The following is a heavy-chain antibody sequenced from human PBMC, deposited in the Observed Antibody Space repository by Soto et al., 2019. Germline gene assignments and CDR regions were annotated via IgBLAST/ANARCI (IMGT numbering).Heavy chain of an antibody. J-gene: IGHJ4*02. V-gene: IGHV3-7*03. CDR3: AKDGGSDSYYFDF. CDR2: IKQDGSEK. Sequence: GGSLRLSCAASGFSFSDYWMTWVRQAPGKGLEWVANIKQDGSEKFYEASVKGRFTISRDNAKNSLYLQLNGLRPDDTAVYYCAKDGGSDSYYFDFWGQGTLVTVSS. CDR1: GFSFSDYW. D-gene: IGHD2-21*02.